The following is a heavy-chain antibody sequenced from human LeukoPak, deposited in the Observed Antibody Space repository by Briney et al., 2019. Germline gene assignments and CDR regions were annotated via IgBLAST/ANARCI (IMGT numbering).Heavy chain of an antibody. CDR3: IRSLIGDSS. J-gene: IGHJ4*02. CDR2: IRSKANNYAT. CDR1: GFTFSGSA. V-gene: IGHV3-73*01. Sequence: PGGSLRLSCAASGFTFSGSAMHWVRQASGKGLEWVGHIRSKANNYATVYTASVKGRFTISRDDSKNTAYLQMNSLKTEDTAVYYCIRSLIGDSSWGQGTLVTVSS. D-gene: IGHD7-27*01.